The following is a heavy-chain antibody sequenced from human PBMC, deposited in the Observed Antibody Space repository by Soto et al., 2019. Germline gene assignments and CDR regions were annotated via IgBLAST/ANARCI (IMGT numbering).Heavy chain of an antibody. J-gene: IGHJ5*02. D-gene: IGHD2-2*02. V-gene: IGHV1-3*01. CDR2: INAGNGNT. Sequence: QVQLVQSGAEVKKPGASVKVSCKASGYTFTSYAMHWVRQAPGQRLEWMGWINAGNGNTKYSQKFQGRVTITRDTSARTAYMALSSLRSEDTAVYYCASSFTVPAAIGSWGQETLVTVSS. CDR3: ASSFTVPAAIGS. CDR1: GYTFTSYA.